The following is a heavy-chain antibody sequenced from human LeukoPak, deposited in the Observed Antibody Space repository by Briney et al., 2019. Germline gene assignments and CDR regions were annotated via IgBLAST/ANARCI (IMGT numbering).Heavy chain of an antibody. CDR1: GGSSSGYY. CDR2: INRGGST. D-gene: IGHD3-10*01. CDR3: ARGYGSGSYFAY. Sequence: SSETLSLTCAVYGGSSSGYYWSWIRQTPGKGLEWIGEINRGGSTNYNPSLKSRVTISVDTSKNQFSLRLNSVTAADTAVYYCARGYGSGSYFAYWGQGTLVTVSS. V-gene: IGHV4-34*01. J-gene: IGHJ4*02.